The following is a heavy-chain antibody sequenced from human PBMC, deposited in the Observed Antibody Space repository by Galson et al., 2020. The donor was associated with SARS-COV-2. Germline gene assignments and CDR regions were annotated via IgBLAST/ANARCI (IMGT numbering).Heavy chain of an antibody. CDR2: IYHSGST. D-gene: IGHD3-22*01. Sequence: SETLSLTCTVSGYSISSGYYWGWIRQPPGKGLEWIGSIYHSGSTYYNPSLKSRITISVDTSKNQFSLKLSSVTAADTAVYYCARSFYYYDSSGYGFDYWGQGTLVAVSS. CDR1: GYSISSGYY. J-gene: IGHJ4*02. CDR3: ARSFYYYDSSGYGFDY. V-gene: IGHV4-38-2*02.